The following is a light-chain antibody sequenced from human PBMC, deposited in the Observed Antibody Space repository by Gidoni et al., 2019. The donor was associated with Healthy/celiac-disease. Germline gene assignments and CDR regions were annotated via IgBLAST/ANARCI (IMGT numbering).Light chain of an antibody. CDR2: KAS. CDR3: QQYNTLKGAT. J-gene: IGKJ3*01. V-gene: IGKV1-5*03. CDR1: QSISSW. Sequence: DIQMTQSPSTLSASVGDRVTITCRASQSISSWLAWYQQKPGKAPKLLIYKASSLESGVPSRFSGSGSGTEFTLTISSLQPDDFATYYCQQYNTLKGATFGPGTKVDIK.